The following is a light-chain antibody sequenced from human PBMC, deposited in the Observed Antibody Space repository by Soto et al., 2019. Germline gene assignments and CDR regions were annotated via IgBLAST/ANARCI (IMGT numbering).Light chain of an antibody. Sequence: QSVLTQPPSASGTPGQRVTISCSGSSSNIGSNFVYWYQQLPGTAPKLLIYGNNQRPSGVPDRFSGSKSGTSASLAISGLRSEDEADYYCAVWDDSLTGLVVFGGGTKVTVL. CDR1: SSNIGSNF. J-gene: IGLJ2*01. V-gene: IGLV1-47*02. CDR2: GNN. CDR3: AVWDDSLTGLVV.